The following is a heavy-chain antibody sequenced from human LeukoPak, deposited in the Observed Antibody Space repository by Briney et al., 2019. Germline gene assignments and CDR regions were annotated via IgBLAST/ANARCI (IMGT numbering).Heavy chain of an antibody. CDR1: GFTFSNAW. J-gene: IGHJ4*02. Sequence: GGSLRLSCAASGFTFSNAWMSWVRQAPGKGLEWVGRIKSKTDGGTTDYAAPVKGRFTISRDDSKNTLYLQMNSLKTEDTAVYYCTKVGGPIVVVITSDYWGQGTLVTVSS. CDR3: TKVGGPIVVVITSDY. CDR2: IKSKTDGGTT. V-gene: IGHV3-15*01. D-gene: IGHD3-22*01.